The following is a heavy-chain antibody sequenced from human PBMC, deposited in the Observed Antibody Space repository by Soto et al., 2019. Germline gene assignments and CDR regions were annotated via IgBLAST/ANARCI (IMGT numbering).Heavy chain of an antibody. V-gene: IGHV3-23*01. CDR1: GFTFSSYA. CDR3: VKNSGWFNS. CDR2: IEGSGTIT. Sequence: TGGSLRLSCAASGFTFSSYAMSWVRQAPGKGLEWVTTIEGSGTITYYADSVRGRFTISRDNSKNTVYLQMDSLTADDTAVYYCVKNSGWFNSWGQGTPVTVSS. J-gene: IGHJ5*01. D-gene: IGHD3-10*01.